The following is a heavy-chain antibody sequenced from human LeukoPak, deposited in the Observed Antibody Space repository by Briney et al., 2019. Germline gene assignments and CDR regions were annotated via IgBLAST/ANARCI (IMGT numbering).Heavy chain of an antibody. CDR1: GGSISSGGYY. CDR3: ARAVTTGLDSSGVNFDY. Sequence: SQTLSLTCTVSGGSISSGGYYWSWVRQHPGKGLEWIGYIYYSGSTYYNPSLKSRVTISVDTSKNQFSLKLSSVTAADTAVYYRARAVTTGLDSSGVNFDYWGQGTLVTVSS. D-gene: IGHD3-22*01. V-gene: IGHV4-31*03. CDR2: IYYSGST. J-gene: IGHJ4*02.